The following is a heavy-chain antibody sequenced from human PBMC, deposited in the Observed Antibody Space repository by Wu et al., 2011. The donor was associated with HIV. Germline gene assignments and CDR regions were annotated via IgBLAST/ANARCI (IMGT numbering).Heavy chain of an antibody. V-gene: IGHV1-69*05. Sequence: QVQLVQSGAEVKKPGSSVKVSCKASGGTFSSYAISWVRQAPGQGLEWMGGIIPIFGTANYAQKFQGRVTITTDESTSTAYMELSSLRSEDTAVYYCARGGYTRIVPAAMNYNWFDPWGQGTLVTVSS. J-gene: IGHJ5*02. CDR1: GGTFSSYA. D-gene: IGHD2-2*01. CDR3: ARGGYTRIVPAAMNYNWFDP. CDR2: IIPIFGTA.